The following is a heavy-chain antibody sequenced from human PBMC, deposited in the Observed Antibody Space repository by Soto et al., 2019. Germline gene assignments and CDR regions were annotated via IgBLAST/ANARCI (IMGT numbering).Heavy chain of an antibody. Sequence: SETLSLTCTVSGASVSGGSHYWSWIRQTPGKGLEWIGYIYYSGITKYNPSLQSRVTISVDTSKNQAFLHLTSVTAADTAVYYCAKEDGGTPVIREFYFDSWGQGTLVTVS. V-gene: IGHV4-61*01. J-gene: IGHJ4*02. D-gene: IGHD4-17*01. CDR1: GASVSGGSHY. CDR2: IYYSGIT. CDR3: AKEDGGTPVIREFYFDS.